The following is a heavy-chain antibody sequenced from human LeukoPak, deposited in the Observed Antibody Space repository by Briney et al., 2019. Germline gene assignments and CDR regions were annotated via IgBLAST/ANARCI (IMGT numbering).Heavy chain of an antibody. V-gene: IGHV4-39*01. D-gene: IGHD4-17*01. CDR2: IYYSGST. Sequence: PSETLSLTCTVSGGSISSSSYSWGWIRQPPGKGLEWIGSIYYSGSTYYKPSLKSRGTISLDTSKNQFSLKVNSVTAADTAMYYCARQADYGLFDPWGQGTLVTVSS. CDR3: ARQADYGLFDP. CDR1: GGSISSSSYS. J-gene: IGHJ5*02.